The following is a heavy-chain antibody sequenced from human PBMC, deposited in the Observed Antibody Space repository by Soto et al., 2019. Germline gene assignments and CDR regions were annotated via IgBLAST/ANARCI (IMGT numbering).Heavy chain of an antibody. Sequence: ASVKVSCKASGYTFTSYYMHWVRQAPGQGLEWMGWINPNSGGTKYAQKFQGRVTMTRDTSISTAYMELSRLRSDDTAVYYCAREAMASSVFGYWGLGTLVTVSS. V-gene: IGHV1-2*02. CDR1: GYTFTSYY. CDR3: AREAMASSVFGY. J-gene: IGHJ4*02. CDR2: INPNSGGT. D-gene: IGHD5-18*01.